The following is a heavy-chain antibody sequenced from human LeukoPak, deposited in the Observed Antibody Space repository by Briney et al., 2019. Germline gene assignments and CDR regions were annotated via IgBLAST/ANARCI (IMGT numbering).Heavy chain of an antibody. D-gene: IGHD5-24*01. Sequence: ASVKVSCKVSGYVISELAMHWVRQVRGKGLEWMGGFDPEDGETMYAQRFQGRFTMTEDTSTDTAYMELSSLTFEDTAVYFCTISHEMATTEFDDWGQGTLVTVSS. CDR2: FDPEDGET. J-gene: IGHJ4*02. CDR3: TISHEMATTEFDD. CDR1: GYVISELA. V-gene: IGHV1-24*01.